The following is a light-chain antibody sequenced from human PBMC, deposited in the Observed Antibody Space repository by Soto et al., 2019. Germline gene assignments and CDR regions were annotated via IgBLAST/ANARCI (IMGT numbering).Light chain of an antibody. CDR2: VVS. J-gene: IGLJ1*01. CDR3: SSYRSGGTFV. V-gene: IGLV2-14*01. CDR1: SSDVGGYNY. Sequence: QSVPAQPTSVSGSPEQSIAISCTGTSSDVGGYNYVSWHQQHPGKAPKVLISVVSNRPSGVSNRFSGSKSGNTASLTISGLQAEDEADYYCSSYRSGGTFVFGSGTKLTVL.